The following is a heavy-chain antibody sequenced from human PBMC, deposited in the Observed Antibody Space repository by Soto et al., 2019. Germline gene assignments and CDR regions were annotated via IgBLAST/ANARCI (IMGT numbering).Heavy chain of an antibody. J-gene: IGHJ4*02. CDR2: IDWDDDK. CDR3: ARSSTGTTSPFDY. Sequence: SGSYAGEPTQTLTLTCTFSGFSLSTSGMCVSWIRQPPGKALEWLALIDWDDDKYSSTSLKTRLTISKDTSKNQVVLTMPNMDPVDTATYYCARSSTGTTSPFDYWGQGTLVTVSS. V-gene: IGHV2-70*01. D-gene: IGHD1-1*01. CDR1: GFSLSTSGMC.